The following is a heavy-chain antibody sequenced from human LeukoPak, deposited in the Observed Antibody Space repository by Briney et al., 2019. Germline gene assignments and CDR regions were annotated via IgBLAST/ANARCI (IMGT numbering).Heavy chain of an antibody. V-gene: IGHV4-4*07. Sequence: SETLSLTCTVSGGSISSYHWSWLRQPAGKGLEWIGRIYTSGSTNYNPSLKSRVTMSVDTSKNQFSLMLSSVTAADTAVYYCARDHTYYYDSSDWFDPWGQGTLVTVSS. J-gene: IGHJ5*02. CDR1: GGSISSYH. D-gene: IGHD3-22*01. CDR3: ARDHTYYYDSSDWFDP. CDR2: IYTSGST.